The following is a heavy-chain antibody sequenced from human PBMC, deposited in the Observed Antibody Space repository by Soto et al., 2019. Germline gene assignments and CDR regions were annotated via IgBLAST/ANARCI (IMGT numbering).Heavy chain of an antibody. CDR1: GYSFTSYW. Sequence: PGESLKISCKGSGYSFTSYWIGWVRQMPGKGLEWMGIIYPGDSDTRYSPSFQGQVTISADKSISTAYLQWSSLKASDTAMYYCARSPKPDAYCGDDCDSKDYYFDYWSQGTLVTVSS. V-gene: IGHV5-51*01. CDR3: ARSPKPDAYCGDDCDSKDYYFDY. CDR2: IYPGDSDT. J-gene: IGHJ4*02. D-gene: IGHD2-21*01.